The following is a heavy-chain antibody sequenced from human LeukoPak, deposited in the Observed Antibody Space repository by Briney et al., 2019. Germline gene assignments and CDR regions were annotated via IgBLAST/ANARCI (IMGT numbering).Heavy chain of an antibody. CDR3: TRHLIGATPFDY. CDR1: GFTFSDSA. D-gene: IGHD4/OR15-4a*01. V-gene: IGHV3-73*01. J-gene: IGHJ4*02. CDR2: IRSKPNNYAT. Sequence: GESLRLSCAASGFTFSDSAFHWVRQASGKGLEWVGRIRSKPNNYATAHSASVKGRFTISRDDSKNTAYLQMNSLNTEDTAMYYCTRHLIGATPFDYWGQGTLVSVSS.